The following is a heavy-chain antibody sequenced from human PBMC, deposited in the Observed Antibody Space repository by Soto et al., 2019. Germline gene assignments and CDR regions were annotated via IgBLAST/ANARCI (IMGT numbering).Heavy chain of an antibody. V-gene: IGHV3-74*01. J-gene: IGHJ5*02. Sequence: HPGGSLRLSCAASGFNFSNHWMHWVRQRPGEGLVWVSRITSDGKSKAYAESVKGRFAISRDNAKNTLYLQMNGLTAEDTAVYYCARESGDWPLTWFDPWGLGTLVTVSS. CDR2: ITSDGKSK. CDR3: ARESGDWPLTWFDP. CDR1: GFNFSNHW. D-gene: IGHD2-21*02.